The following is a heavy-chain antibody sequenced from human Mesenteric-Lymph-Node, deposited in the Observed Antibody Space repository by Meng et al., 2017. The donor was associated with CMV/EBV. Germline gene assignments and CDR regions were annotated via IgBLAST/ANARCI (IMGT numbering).Heavy chain of an antibody. CDR1: GFTFTSYS. CDR3: LSMVVTRDY. V-gene: IGHV3-48*04. J-gene: IGHJ4*02. D-gene: IGHD4-23*01. Sequence: GGSLRLSCAASGFTFTSYSMNWVRQAPGKGLEWVSYISSSGSTIYYADSVKGRFTISRDNAKNSLYLQMNSLRAEDTAVYYCLSMVVTRDYWGQGTLVTVSS. CDR2: ISSSGSTI.